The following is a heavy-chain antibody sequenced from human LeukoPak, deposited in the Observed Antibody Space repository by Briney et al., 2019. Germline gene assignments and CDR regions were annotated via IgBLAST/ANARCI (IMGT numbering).Heavy chain of an antibody. D-gene: IGHD5-18*01. Sequence: WASVKVSCKASGGTFSSYAISWVRQAPGQGLEWIGRIIPIFGTANYAQKFQGRVTITTDESTSTAYMELSSLRSEDTAVYYCARDNGSGYSYGLDRVAFDIWGQGTMVTVSS. J-gene: IGHJ3*02. CDR1: GGTFSSYA. CDR2: IIPIFGTA. CDR3: ARDNGSGYSYGLDRVAFDI. V-gene: IGHV1-69*05.